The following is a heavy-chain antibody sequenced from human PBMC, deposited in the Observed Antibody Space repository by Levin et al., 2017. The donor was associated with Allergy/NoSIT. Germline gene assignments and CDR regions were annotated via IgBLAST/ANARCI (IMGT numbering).Heavy chain of an antibody. CDR2: ITKSSTYI. J-gene: IGHJ5*02. CDR1: GFTFNMFT. D-gene: IGHD3-10*01. Sequence: GGSLRLSCAASGFTFNMFTMNWVRQAPGKGLEWVSSITKSSTYIYYADSVKGRFTISRDNAKNLLFLQMDSLRAEDTALYYCARDPSGSYYNWFDPWGQGTLVTVSS. CDR3: ARDPSGSYYNWFDP. V-gene: IGHV3-21*06.